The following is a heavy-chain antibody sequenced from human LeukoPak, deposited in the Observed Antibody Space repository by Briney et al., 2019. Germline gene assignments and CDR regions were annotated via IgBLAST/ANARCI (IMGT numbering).Heavy chain of an antibody. CDR1: GFSFSNYW. CDR3: ARDQWQWLGHFDY. V-gene: IGHV3-7*04. J-gene: IGHJ4*02. Sequence: PGGSLRLSCAASGFSFSNYWMSWVRQAPGKGLEWVANIKQDGSEKYYVDSVKGRFTISRDNAKSSLFLQMNSLRAEDTAVYYCARDQWQWLGHFDYWGQGTLVTVSS. CDR2: IKQDGSEK. D-gene: IGHD6-19*01.